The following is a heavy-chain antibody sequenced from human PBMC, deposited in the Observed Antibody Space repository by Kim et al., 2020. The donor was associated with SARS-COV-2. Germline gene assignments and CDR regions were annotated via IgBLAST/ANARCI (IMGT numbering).Heavy chain of an antibody. V-gene: IGHV3-23*01. CDR1: GFTFSSYA. Sequence: GGSLRLSCAASGFTFSSYAMSWVRQAPGKGLEWVSAISGSGGSTYYAESVKGRFTISRDNSKNTLYLQMNSLRVEDTAVYYCAKGPYSSSWYFFQHWGQGTLVTVSS. D-gene: IGHD6-13*01. CDR2: ISGSGGST. CDR3: AKGPYSSSWYFFQH. J-gene: IGHJ1*01.